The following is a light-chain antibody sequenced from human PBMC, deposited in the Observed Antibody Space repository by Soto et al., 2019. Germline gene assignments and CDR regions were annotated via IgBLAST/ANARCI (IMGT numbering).Light chain of an antibody. CDR3: QQYGSSSYT. Sequence: EIVLTQSPGTLSLSPGERATLSCRASQSVSSSYLAWYQQKPGQAPRLLIYDASSRATGIPDRFRGSGSGTDCTLAISRLEPEDFAVYYWQQYGSSSYTFGQGTKVEIK. CDR2: DAS. CDR1: QSVSSSY. V-gene: IGKV3-20*01. J-gene: IGKJ2*01.